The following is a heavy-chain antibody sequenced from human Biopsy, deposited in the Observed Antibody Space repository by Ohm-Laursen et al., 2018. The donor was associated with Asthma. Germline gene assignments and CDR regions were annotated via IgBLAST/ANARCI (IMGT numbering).Heavy chain of an antibody. J-gene: IGHJ6*02. V-gene: IGHV3-30-3*01. Sequence: SLRLSCAASGFAVSRDYMFWVRQAPGKGLDWVALISFDPLNKQYADWVRGRFTVSRDSSKNTLYLQMNSLRADDTAVYYCARVPVAAAGPYYYGMDVWGQGTTVTVSS. CDR1: GFAVSRDY. D-gene: IGHD6-13*01. CDR3: ARVPVAAAGPYYYGMDV. CDR2: ISFDPLNK.